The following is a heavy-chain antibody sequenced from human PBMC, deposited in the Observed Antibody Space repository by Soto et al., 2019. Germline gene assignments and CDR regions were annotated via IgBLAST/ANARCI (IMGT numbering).Heavy chain of an antibody. CDR2: ISRSSSYI. Sequence: EVQLVESGGGLVKPGGSLRLSCAASGFTFSSYTMNWVRQAPGKGLEWVSSISRSSSYIYFADSVKGRFTISRDNAKNSLYLQMNRLGAEDTAVYYCGAATGAYWGQGTLVTVSS. J-gene: IGHJ4*02. V-gene: IGHV3-21*01. CDR3: GAATGAY. CDR1: GFTFSSYT. D-gene: IGHD2-15*01.